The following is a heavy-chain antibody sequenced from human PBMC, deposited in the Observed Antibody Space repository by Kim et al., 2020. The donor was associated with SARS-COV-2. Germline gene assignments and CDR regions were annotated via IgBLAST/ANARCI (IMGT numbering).Heavy chain of an antibody. CDR2: ISSSGTTI. V-gene: IGHV3-48*02. J-gene: IGHJ6*02. Sequence: GGSLRLSCVVSGFTFSGYSMNWVRQAPGKGLEWVSYISSSGTTIFYADSVRGRFTMSRDNAKNSMYLQMNSLRNEDTALYYCARDLYLGGHRDYYGMDVWGQGTTVTVSS. CDR3: ARDLYLGGHRDYYGMDV. D-gene: IGHD3-16*01. CDR1: GFTFSGYS.